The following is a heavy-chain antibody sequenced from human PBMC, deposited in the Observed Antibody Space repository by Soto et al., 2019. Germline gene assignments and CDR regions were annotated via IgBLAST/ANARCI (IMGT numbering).Heavy chain of an antibody. D-gene: IGHD1-26*01. Sequence: GGSLRLSCAASGFTFDDYTMHWVRQAPGKGLEWVSLISWDGGSTYYADSVKGRFTISRDNSKNSLYLQMNSLRTGDTALYYCAKEAGATYFDYWGQGTLVTVSS. CDR2: ISWDGGST. CDR1: GFTFDDYT. CDR3: AKEAGATYFDY. J-gene: IGHJ4*02. V-gene: IGHV3-43*01.